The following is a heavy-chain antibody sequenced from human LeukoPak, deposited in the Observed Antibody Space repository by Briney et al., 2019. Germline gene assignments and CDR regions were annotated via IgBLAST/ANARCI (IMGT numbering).Heavy chain of an antibody. D-gene: IGHD1-26*01. CDR2: IWYDGRNK. Sequence: PGRSLRLSCAASGFTFSRYGMHWVRQAPGKGLEWVAVIWYDGRNKYYADSVRGRFTISRDNSKNTLYLQMNSLRAEDTAVYYCARPYSGSYYFDYWGQGTLVTVSS. CDR1: GFTFSRYG. J-gene: IGHJ4*02. CDR3: ARPYSGSYYFDY. V-gene: IGHV3-33*01.